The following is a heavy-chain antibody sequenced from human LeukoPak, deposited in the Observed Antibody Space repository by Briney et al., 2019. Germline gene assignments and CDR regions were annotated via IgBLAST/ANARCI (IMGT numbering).Heavy chain of an antibody. V-gene: IGHV3-23*01. J-gene: IGHJ4*02. D-gene: IGHD2-15*01. Sequence: GGSLRLSCAASGFTFSDFAMIWVRQPPGKGLEWVSSIFQGGGEIHYADSVRGRFIISRDNSKNTLYLQMNSLRAEDTAVYYCARRAGSYSHSYDYWGQGTLVTVSS. CDR1: GFTFSDFA. CDR3: ARRAGSYSHSYDY. CDR2: IFQGGGEI.